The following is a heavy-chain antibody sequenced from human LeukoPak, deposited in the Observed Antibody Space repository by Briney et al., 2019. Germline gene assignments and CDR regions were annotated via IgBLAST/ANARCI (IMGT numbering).Heavy chain of an antibody. D-gene: IGHD6-13*01. Sequence: PSETLSLTSTVSVGSISSYYLSWIRQPPGKGLEWIGYIYYSGSTNYNPSLKSRVTISVDTSKNQFSLKLSSVTAADTAVYYCARWYSSSWYGEYFDYWGQGTLVTVSS. CDR1: VGSISSYY. V-gene: IGHV4-59*01. J-gene: IGHJ4*02. CDR2: IYYSGST. CDR3: ARWYSSSWYGEYFDY.